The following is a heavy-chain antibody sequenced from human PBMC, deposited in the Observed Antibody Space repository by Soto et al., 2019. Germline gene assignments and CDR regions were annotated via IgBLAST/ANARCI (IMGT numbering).Heavy chain of an antibody. CDR3: ARENGGSWRDGAFHI. J-gene: IGHJ3*02. Sequence: GGSLRLSCAASGIAFSRYWRSWVRQAPGKGLEWVANIKEDGSEKYYVDSVKGRFTISSDSAKNSVDLQMNSLRAEDTAVYYCARENGGSWRDGAFHIWGQGTMVTVSS. V-gene: IGHV3-7*05. CDR2: IKEDGSEK. D-gene: IGHD1-26*01. CDR1: GIAFSRYW.